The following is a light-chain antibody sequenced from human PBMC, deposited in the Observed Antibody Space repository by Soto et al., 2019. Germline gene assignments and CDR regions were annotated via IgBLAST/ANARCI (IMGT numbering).Light chain of an antibody. J-gene: IGLJ1*01. CDR2: DVS. Sequence: SDRNRVAYGSSSLVEGRPFTKKETRINVCGYTYVSWYQQHPGKAPKFIIYDVSNRPSGVSNRFSGSKSGNTASLTISGLQAEDEADYYCSSYTPSNTRHIVFGTGNKVTVL. CDR3: SSYTPSNTRHIV. V-gene: IGLV2-14*01. CDR1: RINVCGYTY.